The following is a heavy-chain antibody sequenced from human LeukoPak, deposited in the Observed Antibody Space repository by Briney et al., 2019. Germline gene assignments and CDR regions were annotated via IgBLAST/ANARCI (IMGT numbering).Heavy chain of an antibody. D-gene: IGHD3-16*02. CDR2: INPNSGGT. CDR3: ARDSDYIWGSYRYTFAY. J-gene: IGHJ4*02. CDR1: GYTFTGYY. Sequence: VASVKVSCKASGYTFTGYYMHWVRQAPGQGLEWMGWINPNSGGTNYAQKFQGRVTMTRDTSISTAYMELSRLRSDGTAVYYCARDSDYIWGSYRYTFAYWGQGTLVTVSS. V-gene: IGHV1-2*02.